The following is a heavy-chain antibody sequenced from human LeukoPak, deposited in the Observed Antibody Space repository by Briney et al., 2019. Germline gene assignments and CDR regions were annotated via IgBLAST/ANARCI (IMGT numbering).Heavy chain of an antibody. J-gene: IGHJ6*02. CDR1: GYTFTSYG. CDR3: ARVGTVTRVYYYYGMDV. D-gene: IGHD4-17*01. CDR2: INPYNGNT. V-gene: IGHV1-18*01. Sequence: ASVKVSCKASGYTFTSYGISWVRQAPGQGLDGMGWINPYNGNTHYAQKLQGRVTMTTDTSTSTAYMELRSLRSDDTAVYYCARVGTVTRVYYYYGMDVWGQGTTVTVSS.